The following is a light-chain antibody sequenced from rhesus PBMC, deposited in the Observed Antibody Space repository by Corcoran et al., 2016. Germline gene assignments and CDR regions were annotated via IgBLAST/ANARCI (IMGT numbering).Light chain of an antibody. CDR3: QPYNNSPFT. J-gene: IGKJ3*01. Sequence: DIQMTQSPSSLSASVGDRVPITCRASQGINHYLSWYQQKPGKAPKSLLYYASNLETGVPSRFSGIGSGTDYTLTISSLQPKDIETYYCQPYNNSPFTFGPGTKLDIK. CDR1: QGINHY. CDR2: YAS. V-gene: IGKV1-66*01.